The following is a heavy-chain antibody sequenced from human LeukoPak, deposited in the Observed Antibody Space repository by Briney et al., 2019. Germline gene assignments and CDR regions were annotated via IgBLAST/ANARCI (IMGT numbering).Heavy chain of an antibody. D-gene: IGHD1-26*01. J-gene: IGHJ5*02. V-gene: IGHV4-59*01. CDR3: TRDALSYSGSYQTNNWFDP. CDR2: IHQSGSS. CDR1: GGSISNYY. Sequence: KPSETLSLTCSVSGGSISNYYWTWIRQPPGKGVEWIGYIHQSGSSSYNPSLESRVTMSVDTSKNQFSLKLNSVTAADTAVYFCTRDALSYSGSYQTNNWFDPWGQGTLVIVSS.